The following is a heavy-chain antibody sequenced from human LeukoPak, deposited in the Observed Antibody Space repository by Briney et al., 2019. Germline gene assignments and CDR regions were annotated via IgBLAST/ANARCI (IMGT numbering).Heavy chain of an antibody. CDR1: GFTFSSYS. V-gene: IGHV3-48*04. D-gene: IGHD3-22*01. CDR2: ISSSSSTI. Sequence: GGSLRLSCAASGFTFSSYSMNWVRQAPGKGLEWVSYISSSSSTIYYADSVKGRLTISRDNAKNSLYLQMNSLRAEDTAVYYCAGSELYYYDSSGYLNWGQGTLVTVSS. CDR3: AGSELYYYDSSGYLN. J-gene: IGHJ4*02.